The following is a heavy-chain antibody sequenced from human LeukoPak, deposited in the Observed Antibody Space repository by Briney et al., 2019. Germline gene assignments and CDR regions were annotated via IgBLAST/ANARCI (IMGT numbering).Heavy chain of an antibody. D-gene: IGHD2-21*02. CDR3: ARDRERGDWYSYYFDY. J-gene: IGHJ4*02. CDR2: IWYDGSNK. Sequence: GGSLRLSCAASGFTFSSHWMSWVRQAPGKGLEWVAVIWYDGSNKYYADSVKGRFTISRDNSKNTLYLQMNSLRAEDTAVYYCARDRERGDWYSYYFDYWGQGTLVTVSS. V-gene: IGHV3-33*08. CDR1: GFTFSSHW.